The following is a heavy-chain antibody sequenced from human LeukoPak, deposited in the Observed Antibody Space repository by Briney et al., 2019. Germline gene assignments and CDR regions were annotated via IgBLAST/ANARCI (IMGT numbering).Heavy chain of an antibody. CDR2: IFYSGST. CDR3: AKSNGYGLIDI. CDR1: GGSISNYY. J-gene: IGHJ3*02. Sequence: SETLSLTCTVSGGSISNYYWGWVRQLPGKALEWIGNIFYSGSTYYSPSLRSRVTISLDTSRNQFSLKLNSVTAADTAVYYCAKSNGYGLIDIWGQGTMVTVSS. V-gene: IGHV4-59*12. D-gene: IGHD3-22*01.